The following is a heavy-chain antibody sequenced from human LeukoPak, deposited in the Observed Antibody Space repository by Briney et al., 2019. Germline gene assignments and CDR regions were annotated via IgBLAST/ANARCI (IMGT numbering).Heavy chain of an antibody. J-gene: IGHJ6*03. D-gene: IGHD3-3*01. Sequence: SETLSLTCTVSGGSIDSSSYYWDWIRQPPGKGLEWLGNIYYSGTTFYTSSLKSRVTISTDMSKNQFSLRLTSVTAADTAVYYCARSLAYYDFWSGNSVFYYYYMDVWGKGTTVTVSS. V-gene: IGHV4-39*01. CDR2: IYYSGTT. CDR3: ARSLAYYDFWSGNSVFYYYYMDV. CDR1: GGSIDSSSYY.